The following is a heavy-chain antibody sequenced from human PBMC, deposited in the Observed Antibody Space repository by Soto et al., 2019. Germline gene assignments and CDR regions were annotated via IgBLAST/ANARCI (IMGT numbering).Heavy chain of an antibody. J-gene: IGHJ3*02. CDR2: ISAYNGNT. V-gene: IGHV1-18*01. Sequence: QVQLVQSGAEVKKTGASVKVSCKASGYSFRSHGIIWMRQAPGQGLEWMGWISAYNGNTNYAQKLQGRVTMTTDTSTNTAYMELRSLRSDDTAMYYCARFEYRSTDPLGYAFDIWGQGTMVTVSS. CDR3: ARFEYRSTDPLGYAFDI. CDR1: GYSFRSHG. D-gene: IGHD6-6*01.